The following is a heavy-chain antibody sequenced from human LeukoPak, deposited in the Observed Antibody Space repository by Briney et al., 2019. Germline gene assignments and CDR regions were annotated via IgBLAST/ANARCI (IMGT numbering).Heavy chain of an antibody. CDR3: ARNEDYYDTTGYVSWFDP. J-gene: IGHJ5*02. V-gene: IGHV3-21*01. CDR2: ISSSSYI. Sequence: HPGGSLRLSCAASGFTFSSYSMNWVRQAPGKGLEWVSSISSSSYIYYADSVKGRFTISRDNAKKSLCLQMNSLRADDTAVYYCARNEDYYDTTGYVSWFDPWGQGTLVTVSS. D-gene: IGHD3-22*01. CDR1: GFTFSSYS.